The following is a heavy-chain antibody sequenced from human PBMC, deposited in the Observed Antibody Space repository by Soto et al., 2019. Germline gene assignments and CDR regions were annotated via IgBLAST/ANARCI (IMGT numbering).Heavy chain of an antibody. Sequence: QVQLRESGPGLVKPSQTLSLTCTVSGGSISNDNYYWTWIRQHPGKGLEWIGYSYYSGSTYYNPSLKSRLSISVDTSKNQFSQKLSSVTAADTVVYYCVATTVTTISLDYWGQRTLVTVSS. J-gene: IGHJ4*02. CDR1: GGSISNDNYY. V-gene: IGHV4-31*03. CDR3: VATTVTTISLDY. CDR2: SYYSGST. D-gene: IGHD4-17*01.